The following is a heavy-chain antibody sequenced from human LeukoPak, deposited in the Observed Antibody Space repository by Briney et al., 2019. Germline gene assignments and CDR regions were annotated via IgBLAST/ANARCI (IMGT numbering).Heavy chain of an antibody. J-gene: IGHJ4*02. CDR3: AKYYYASSARYFDY. D-gene: IGHD3-22*01. Sequence: GGSLRLSCAASGFTFSNYGMHWVRQAPGKGLEWVAFMWPDGNNKYYADSVKGRFTISRDNSKNTLYLQMNSLRAEDTAVYYCAKYYYASSARYFDYGGQGTLVTVSS. CDR2: MWPDGNNK. V-gene: IGHV3-30*02. CDR1: GFTFSNYG.